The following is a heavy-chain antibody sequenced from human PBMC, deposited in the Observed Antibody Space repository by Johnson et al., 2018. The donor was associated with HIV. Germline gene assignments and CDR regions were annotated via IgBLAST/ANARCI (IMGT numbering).Heavy chain of an antibody. CDR1: GFTFSSYA. V-gene: IGHV3-30*04. CDR3: AKVARYGGSGWVDAFEI. J-gene: IGHJ3*02. D-gene: IGHD6-19*01. Sequence: QVQLVESGGGVVQPGRSLRLSCAASGFTFSSYAMHWVRQAPGKGLEWVAVISYDGSNKYYADSVKGRFTISRDNSKNTVFLQMNTLRADDTAVYYCAKVARYGGSGWVDAFEIWGQGTMVTGS. CDR2: ISYDGSNK.